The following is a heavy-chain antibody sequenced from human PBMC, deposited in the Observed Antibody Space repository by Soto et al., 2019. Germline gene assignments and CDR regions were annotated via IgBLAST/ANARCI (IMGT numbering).Heavy chain of an antibody. V-gene: IGHV4-34*01. Sequence: PSETLSLTCAVYGGSFSGYYWTWIRRPPGTGLEWIGEINHSGSTNYNPSLKSRVTISVDTSKNQFSLKLSSVTAADTAVYYCASGPDCSGGSCYSFPFDYWGQGTRVTVAS. CDR3: ASGPDCSGGSCYSFPFDY. CDR1: GGSFSGYY. D-gene: IGHD2-15*01. CDR2: INHSGST. J-gene: IGHJ4*02.